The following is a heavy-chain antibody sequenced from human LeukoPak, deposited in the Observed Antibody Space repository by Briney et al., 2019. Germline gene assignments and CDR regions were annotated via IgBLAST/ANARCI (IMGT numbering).Heavy chain of an antibody. CDR2: ISSSSRTI. V-gene: IGHV3-48*01. J-gene: IGHJ4*02. D-gene: IGHD6-13*01. Sequence: PGGSLRLSCAASAFTFSSYSMNWVRQAPGKGLEWVSYISSSSRTIYYADSVKGRFTMSRDNAKNSLYLQMNSLRAEDMALYYCAKGHSSSWSPLDYWGQGGLVTDSS. CDR3: AKGHSSSWSPLDY. CDR1: AFTFSSYS.